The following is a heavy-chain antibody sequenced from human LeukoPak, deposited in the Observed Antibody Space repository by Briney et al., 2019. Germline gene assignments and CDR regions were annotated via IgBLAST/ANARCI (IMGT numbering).Heavy chain of an antibody. CDR1: GFTVSSNY. J-gene: IGHJ4*02. D-gene: IGHD1-26*01. Sequence: GGSLRLSCAASGFTVSSNYMSWVRQAPGKGLEWVSYISSSSSTIYYADSVKGRFTISRDNAKNSLYLQMNSLRAEDTAVYYCATSGSYFDYWGQGTLVTVSS. CDR2: ISSSSSTI. V-gene: IGHV3-48*01. CDR3: ATSGSYFDY.